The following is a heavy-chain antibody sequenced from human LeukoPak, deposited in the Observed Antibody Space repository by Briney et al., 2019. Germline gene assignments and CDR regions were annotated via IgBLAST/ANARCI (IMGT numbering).Heavy chain of an antibody. CDR2: INHRGDT. CDR1: GGSFSTYY. J-gene: IGHJ4*03. D-gene: IGHD1-1*01. V-gene: IGHV4-34*01. CDR3: ARGPTISETGYFDY. Sequence: PSETLSLTCAVYGGSFSTYYWSWIRQSPGKGLEWIAEINHRGDTNYNPSVKSRVTISVDTSKSQFSLKASSLTAADTAVYYCARGPTISETGYFDYWGQGTLVTVSS.